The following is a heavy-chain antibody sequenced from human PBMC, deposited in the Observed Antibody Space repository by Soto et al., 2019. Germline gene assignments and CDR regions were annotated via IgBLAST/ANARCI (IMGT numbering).Heavy chain of an antibody. D-gene: IGHD3-16*02. CDR3: ARVDYDYIWGSYRPYDY. Sequence: EVQLVESGGGLVQPGGSLRLSCAASGFTFSSYWMSWVRQAPGKGLEGGANIKQDGREKYYVDSVKGRFTISRDNAKNSLYLQMNSLRAEDTAVYYCARVDYDYIWGSYRPYDYWGQGTLVTVSS. CDR2: IKQDGREK. CDR1: GFTFSSYW. J-gene: IGHJ4*02. V-gene: IGHV3-7*01.